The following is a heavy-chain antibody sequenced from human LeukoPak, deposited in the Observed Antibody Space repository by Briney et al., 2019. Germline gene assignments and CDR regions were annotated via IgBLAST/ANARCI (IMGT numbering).Heavy chain of an antibody. CDR2: INPDNGAT. CDR3: AWGGWLNPLDF. D-gene: IGHD5-12*01. Sequence: ASVKVSCKASGYTFTGNYLHWVRQAPGQRLEWMGWINPDNGATDYSQKFQARVTVTRDLSTSTSYMELNMLTSDDTAIYFCAWGGWLNPLDFWGQGTMVIVSS. V-gene: IGHV1-2*02. CDR1: GYTFTGNY. J-gene: IGHJ4*02.